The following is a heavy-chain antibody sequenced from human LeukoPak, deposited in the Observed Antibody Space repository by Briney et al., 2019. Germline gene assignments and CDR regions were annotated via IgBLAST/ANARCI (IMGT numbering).Heavy chain of an antibody. CDR3: AKDLASGWTYYYHGLDV. J-gene: IGHJ6*02. V-gene: IGHV3-53*01. D-gene: IGHD6-19*01. CDR1: GGSINSATYY. Sequence: PSETLSLTCTVSGGSINSATYYWGWIRQAPGKGLEWVSVITSGVTTFYADSVRGRFTISRDNSKNTLYLQMNSLRAEDTAVYYCAKDLASGWTYYYHGLDVWGQGTTVTVSS. CDR2: ITSGVTT.